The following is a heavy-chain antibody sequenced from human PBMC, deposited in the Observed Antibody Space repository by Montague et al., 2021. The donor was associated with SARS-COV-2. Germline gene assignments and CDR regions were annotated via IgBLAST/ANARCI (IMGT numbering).Heavy chain of an antibody. V-gene: IGHV4-38-2*02. CDR1: GFSIGSGDY. CDR3: VREKAGGLRNVFDI. CDR2: IYHSGTT. Sequence: SETLSLTCTVSGFSIGSGDYCGWFRQHPGKGLEWFGSIYHSGTTYYNPSLQSRLTMSIDTSTNQLSLRLTSVTAADTAVFFCVREKAGGLRNVFDIWGQGTTVTVSS. J-gene: IGHJ3*02.